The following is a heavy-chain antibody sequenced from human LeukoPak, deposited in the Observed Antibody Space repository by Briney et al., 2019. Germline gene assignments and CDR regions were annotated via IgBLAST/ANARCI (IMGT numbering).Heavy chain of an antibody. D-gene: IGHD3-10*01. V-gene: IGHV4-34*01. CDR1: GGSFSDYY. J-gene: IGHJ4*02. Sequence: SETLSLTCGVHGGSFSDYYWSWVRQSPGKGPEWIGNINHSGSTSYSPSLKSRVTISLDTSKNQFSLKLTSVTAADTAIYYCARGRLWSGLFDYWGQGTLVTVSS. CDR3: ARGRLWSGLFDY. CDR2: INHSGST.